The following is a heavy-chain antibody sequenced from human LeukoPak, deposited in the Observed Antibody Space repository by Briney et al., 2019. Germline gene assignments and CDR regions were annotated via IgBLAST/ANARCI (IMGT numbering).Heavy chain of an antibody. J-gene: IGHJ4*02. CDR2: IYYSGST. V-gene: IGHV4-39*01. CDR1: RGSLTSSSYY. Sequence: ETLSLTRTVSRGSLTSSSYYWGSVRQPPGKGLEWNGSIYYSGSTYYNPSLKSRVTISVDTSKNQFSLKLSSVTAAGAAVYYCARSLMGFFDYWGQGTLVTVSS. D-gene: IGHD2-8*01. CDR3: ARSLMGFFDY.